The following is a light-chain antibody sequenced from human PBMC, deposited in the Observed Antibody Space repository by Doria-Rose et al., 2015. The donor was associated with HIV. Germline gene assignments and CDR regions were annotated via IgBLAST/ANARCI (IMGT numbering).Light chain of an antibody. CDR2: DAS. V-gene: IGKV3-11*01. Sequence: QSPATLSLSPGEGATLSCRASQSVSSNLAWYQQKPGQAPRLLIYDASNRATGIPARFSGSGSGTDFTLTISSLEPEDFVVYFCQQRSNWPPIFTFGPGTKVDI. CDR3: QQRSNWPPIFT. CDR1: QSVSSN. J-gene: IGKJ3*01.